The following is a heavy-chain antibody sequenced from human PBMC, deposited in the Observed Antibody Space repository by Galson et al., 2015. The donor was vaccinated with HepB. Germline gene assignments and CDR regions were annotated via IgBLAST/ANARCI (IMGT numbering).Heavy chain of an antibody. Sequence: SLRLSCAASEFTFSNYAMSWVRQAPGKGLEWVSTISGSGSTTYNADSVKGRFTISRDNSKNTLDLQMNSLRAEDTAVYYCARGGAALSSSTWYLWFDPWGQGTLVTVSS. V-gene: IGHV3-23*01. J-gene: IGHJ5*02. CDR1: EFTFSNYA. CDR3: ARGGAALSSSTWYLWFDP. CDR2: ISGSGSTT. D-gene: IGHD6-13*01.